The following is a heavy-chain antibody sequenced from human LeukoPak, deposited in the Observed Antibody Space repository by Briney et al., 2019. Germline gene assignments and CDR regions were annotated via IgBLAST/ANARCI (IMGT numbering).Heavy chain of an antibody. D-gene: IGHD5-18*01. CDR2: IIPIFGTA. J-gene: IGHJ5*02. CDR3: ASSVDTAMALS. V-gene: IGHV1-69*13. CDR1: GGTFSSYA. Sequence: SVKVSCKASGGTFSSYAISWVRQAPGQGLEWMGGIIPIFGTANYAQKFQGRVTITADESTSTTYMELSSLRSENTAVYYCASSVDTAMALSWGQGTLVTVSS.